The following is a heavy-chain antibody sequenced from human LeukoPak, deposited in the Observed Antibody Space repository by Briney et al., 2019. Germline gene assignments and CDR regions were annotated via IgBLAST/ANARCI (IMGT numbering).Heavy chain of an antibody. CDR2: ISRSSSYI. D-gene: IGHD3-3*01. Sequence: PGGSLRLSCAASGFTFSSYSMNWVRQAPGKGLEWVSSISRSSSYIYYADSVKGRFTISRDNTKNSLYLQMNSLRAEDTAVYYCARAGFDYGMDVWGQGTTVTVSS. CDR1: GFTFSSYS. V-gene: IGHV3-21*04. CDR3: ARAGFDYGMDV. J-gene: IGHJ6*02.